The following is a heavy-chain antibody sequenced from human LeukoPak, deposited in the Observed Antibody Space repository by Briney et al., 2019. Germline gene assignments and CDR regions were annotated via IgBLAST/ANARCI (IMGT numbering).Heavy chain of an antibody. CDR3: ARVSSGWAFDY. J-gene: IGHJ4*02. Sequence: PGGSLRLSCVGSGFSFNMFGMHWVRQAPGKGLEWVAGISNDGNSKDYSGSVKGRFTISRDNSKNIMYLQMNSLRAEDTAVYYCARVSSGWAFDYWGQGTLVTVSS. CDR2: ISNDGNSK. V-gene: IGHV3-30*03. CDR1: GFSFNMFG. D-gene: IGHD6-19*01.